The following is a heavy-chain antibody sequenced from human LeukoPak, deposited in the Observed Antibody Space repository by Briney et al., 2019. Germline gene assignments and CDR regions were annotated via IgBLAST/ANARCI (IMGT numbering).Heavy chain of an antibody. J-gene: IGHJ6*02. CDR3: ASTPIIAAAGRYYYYGMDV. D-gene: IGHD6-13*01. Sequence: ASVKVSCKASGGTFSSYAISWVRQAPGQGLEWMGIINPSGGSTSYAQKFQGRVTMTRDTSTSTVYMELSSLRSEDTAVYYCASTPIIAAAGRYYYYGMDVWGQGTTVTVPS. CDR1: GGTFSSYA. CDR2: INPSGGST. V-gene: IGHV1-46*01.